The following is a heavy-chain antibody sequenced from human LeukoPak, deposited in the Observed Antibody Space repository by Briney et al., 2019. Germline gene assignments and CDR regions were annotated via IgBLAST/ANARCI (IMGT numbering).Heavy chain of an antibody. CDR2: IKSKSDGGTR. CDR1: GFTFINAW. J-gene: IGHJ4*02. V-gene: IGHV3-15*01. D-gene: IGHD3-10*01. CDR3: TTFYYYGSGSYSSGIL. Sequence: GGSLRLSCAASGFTFINAWMTWVRQAPGKGLEWVGRIKSKSDGGTRDYAAPVKGRFTISRDDSKNTLYLQMNSLKTEDTAVYYCTTFYYYGSGSYSSGILWGQGTLVTVSS.